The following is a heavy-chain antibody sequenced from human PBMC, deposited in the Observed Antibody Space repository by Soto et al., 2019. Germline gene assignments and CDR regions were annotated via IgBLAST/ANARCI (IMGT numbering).Heavy chain of an antibody. CDR3: ARFASDY. J-gene: IGHJ4*02. V-gene: IGHV4-34*01. CDR1: GRTFSGYY. Sequence: SETLSLTCAVYGRTFSGYYWSWIRQPPGKGLEWIGEINHSGSTNYNASLKSRVTISGDTSKNTFSLKMSSLTAADTAVYYCARFASDYWGPGTLVTVSS. CDR2: INHSGST.